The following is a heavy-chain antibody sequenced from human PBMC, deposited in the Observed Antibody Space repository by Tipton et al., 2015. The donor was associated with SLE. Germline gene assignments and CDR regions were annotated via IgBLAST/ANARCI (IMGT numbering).Heavy chain of an antibody. V-gene: IGHV4-61*02. J-gene: IGHJ6*03. Sequence: TLSLTCTVSGGSISSSSYYWGWIRQPAGKGLEWIGRIYTSGSTNYNPPLKSRVTMSVDTSKNQFSLKLSSVTAADTAVYYCARAPYYDSSGLPYYYYYMDVWGKGTTVTVSS. D-gene: IGHD3-22*01. CDR3: ARAPYYDSSGLPYYYYYMDV. CDR2: IYTSGST. CDR1: GGSISSSSYY.